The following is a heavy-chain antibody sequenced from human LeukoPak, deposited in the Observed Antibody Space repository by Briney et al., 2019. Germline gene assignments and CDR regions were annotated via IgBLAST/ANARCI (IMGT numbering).Heavy chain of an antibody. D-gene: IGHD5-18*01. V-gene: IGHV1-18*04. J-gene: IGHJ4*02. CDR2: ISPNSGTT. CDR3: ARDAADTVRGGDY. Sequence: ASVKVSCKASGYMFTGYYMHWVRQAPGQGLEWMGWISPNSGTTNYAQKLQGRATMTTDTSTSTAYMELRSLRSDDTAVYYCARDAADTVRGGDYWGQGSLVTVSS. CDR1: GYMFTGYY.